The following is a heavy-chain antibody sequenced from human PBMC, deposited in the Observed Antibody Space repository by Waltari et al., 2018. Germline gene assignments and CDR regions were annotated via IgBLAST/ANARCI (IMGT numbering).Heavy chain of an antibody. CDR3: ARVKGGSSDYYYYYMDV. CDR2: IYTSGST. Sequence: QVQLQESGPGLVKPSETLSLTCTVSGGSISSYYWSWIRQPAGKGLEWIGRIYTSGSTNYNPSLKSRVTMAVDTSKNQFSLKLSSVTAADTAVYYCARVKGGSSDYYYYYMDVWGKGTTVTVSS. V-gene: IGHV4-4*07. J-gene: IGHJ6*03. D-gene: IGHD1-26*01. CDR1: GGSISSYY.